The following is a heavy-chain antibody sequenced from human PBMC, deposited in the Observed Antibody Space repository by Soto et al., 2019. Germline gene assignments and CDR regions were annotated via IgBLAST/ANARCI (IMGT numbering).Heavy chain of an antibody. CDR2: INAGNGNT. CDR1: GYTFTSYA. V-gene: IGHV1-3*01. Sequence: GASVKVSCKASGYTFTSYAMHWVRQAPGQRLEWMGWINAGNGNTKYSQKFQGRVTITRDTSASTAYMELSSLRSEDTAVYYCAREGLVLVPTTVNSEYYYYAMDVWGQGTTVTVSS. J-gene: IGHJ6*02. D-gene: IGHD2-2*01. CDR3: AREGLVLVPTTVNSEYYYYAMDV.